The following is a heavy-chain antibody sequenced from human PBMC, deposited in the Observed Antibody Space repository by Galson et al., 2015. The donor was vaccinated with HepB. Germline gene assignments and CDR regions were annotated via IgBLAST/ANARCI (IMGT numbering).Heavy chain of an antibody. CDR3: AKDHSRTFDY. CDR2: ISYDGSST. D-gene: IGHD6-13*01. J-gene: IGHJ4*02. Sequence: SLRLSCAASGFPFSSYDMHWVRQAPGKGLEWVAIISYDGSSTYYADSVKGRFTISRDNSKNTLYLQMNSLKAEDTAVYYCAKDHSRTFDYWGQGTLVTVSS. V-gene: IGHV3-30*18. CDR1: GFPFSSYD.